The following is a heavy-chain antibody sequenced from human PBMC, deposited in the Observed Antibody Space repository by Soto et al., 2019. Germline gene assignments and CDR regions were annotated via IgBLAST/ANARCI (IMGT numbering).Heavy chain of an antibody. CDR2: INHSGST. Sequence: PSETLSLTCAVSGGSFSGYYWTWIRQPPGKGLEWIGEINHSGSTHYNPSLKSRVTILVDTSKNQFSLKLTSVTAADTAVYYCARGVGYTYGSAVYWGQGTLVTVSS. J-gene: IGHJ4*02. CDR1: GGSFSGYY. V-gene: IGHV4-34*01. D-gene: IGHD3-10*01. CDR3: ARGVGYTYGSAVY.